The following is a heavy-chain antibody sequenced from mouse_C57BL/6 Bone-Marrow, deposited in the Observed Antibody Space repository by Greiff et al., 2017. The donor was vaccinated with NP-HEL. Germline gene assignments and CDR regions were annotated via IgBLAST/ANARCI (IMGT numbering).Heavy chain of an antibody. CDR3: AGVLYYDYDGEFAY. CDR2: ITHSGET. V-gene: IGHV12-3*01. Sequence: VKLVESGPGLVKPSQSLFLTCSITGFPITSGYYWIWIRQSPGKPLEWMGYITHSGETFYNPSLQSPISITRETSKNQFFLQLNSVTTEDTAMYYCAGVLYYDYDGEFAYWGQGTLVTVSA. CDR1: GFPITSGYY. J-gene: IGHJ3*01. D-gene: IGHD2-4*01.